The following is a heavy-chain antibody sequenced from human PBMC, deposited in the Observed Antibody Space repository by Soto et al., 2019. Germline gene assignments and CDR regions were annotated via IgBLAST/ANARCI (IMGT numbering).Heavy chain of an antibody. Sequence: PGGSLRLSCAASGFTFSSYGMHWVRQAPGKGLEWVAVISYDGSNKYYADSVKGRFTISRDNSKNTLYLQMNSLRAEDTAVYYCAKALTHYYDSSGYDYWGQGTLVTVS. CDR2: ISYDGSNK. CDR1: GFTFSSYG. CDR3: AKALTHYYDSSGYDY. J-gene: IGHJ4*02. D-gene: IGHD3-22*01. V-gene: IGHV3-30*18.